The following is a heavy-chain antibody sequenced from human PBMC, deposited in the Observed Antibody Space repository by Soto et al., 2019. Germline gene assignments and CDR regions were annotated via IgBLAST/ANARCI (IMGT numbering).Heavy chain of an antibody. Sequence: GGSLRLSCAASGFTFHSFTMNWVRQAPGKGLEWVSTISSNSAYIYYTDALRGRFTISRDNAKNSLHLQMNSLRAEDTAVYYCTRDASRDSSARGWFDPWGPGTLVTVSS. V-gene: IGHV3-21*01. D-gene: IGHD6-13*01. CDR1: GFTFHSFT. CDR3: TRDASRDSSARGWFDP. J-gene: IGHJ5*02. CDR2: ISSNSAYI.